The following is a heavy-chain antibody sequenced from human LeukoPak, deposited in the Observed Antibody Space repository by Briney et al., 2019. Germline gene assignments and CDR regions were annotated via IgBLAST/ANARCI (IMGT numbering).Heavy chain of an antibody. CDR1: GFTFRTYW. V-gene: IGHV3-7*01. Sequence: GGSLRLSCAASGFTFRTYWMAWVRQAPGKGLEWVANIKQDGSEKYYVDSVKGRFTISRDNAKNSLYLQMNSLRAEDTAVYYCAREDSSGWLSVDYWGQGTLVTVSS. CDR3: AREDSSGWLSVDY. D-gene: IGHD6-19*01. J-gene: IGHJ4*02. CDR2: IKQDGSEK.